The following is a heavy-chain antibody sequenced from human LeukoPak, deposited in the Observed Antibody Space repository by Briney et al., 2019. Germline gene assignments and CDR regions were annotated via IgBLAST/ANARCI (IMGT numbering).Heavy chain of an antibody. J-gene: IGHJ4*02. V-gene: IGHV3-21*01. CDR2: ISGSSTYI. D-gene: IGHD6-19*01. Sequence: GGSLRLSCSTSGFTFTSYTMNWVRQAPGTGLEWVSSISGSSTYISYADSVKGRFTVSRDNAKNSLYLQMNDLRAEDTAVYYCAREGGPYSSTLRGHWGQGTLVTVSS. CDR3: AREGGPYSSTLRGH. CDR1: GFTFTSYT.